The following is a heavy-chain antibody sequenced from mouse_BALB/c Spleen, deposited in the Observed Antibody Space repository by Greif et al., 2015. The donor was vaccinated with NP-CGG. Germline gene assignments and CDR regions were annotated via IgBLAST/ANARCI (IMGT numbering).Heavy chain of an antibody. D-gene: IGHD2-3*01. Sequence: EVKVVESGGGLVQPGESLKLSCAASGFTFSSYTMSWVRQTPEKRLEWVAYISNGGGSTYYPDTVKGRFTISRDNAKNTLYLKMSSLKSEDTAMYYCARHLDDGYYPIYAMDYWGQGTSVTVSS. V-gene: IGHV5-12-2*01. CDR1: GFTFSSYT. J-gene: IGHJ4*01. CDR3: ARHLDDGYYPIYAMDY. CDR2: ISNGGGST.